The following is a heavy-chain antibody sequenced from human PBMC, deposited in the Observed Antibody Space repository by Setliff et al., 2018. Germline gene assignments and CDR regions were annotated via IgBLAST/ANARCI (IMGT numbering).Heavy chain of an antibody. D-gene: IGHD3-9*01. CDR2: INTNTGNP. V-gene: IGHV7-4-1*02. J-gene: IGHJ4*02. Sequence: ASVKVSCKASGYTFTSYAMNWVRQAPGQGLEWMGWINTNTGNPTYAQGFTGRFVFSLDTSVSTAYLQISGLKAEDTAVYYCSKAPPLLYDILTGYAELDYWGQGTLVTVSS. CDR3: SKAPPLLYDILTGYAELDY. CDR1: GYTFTSYA.